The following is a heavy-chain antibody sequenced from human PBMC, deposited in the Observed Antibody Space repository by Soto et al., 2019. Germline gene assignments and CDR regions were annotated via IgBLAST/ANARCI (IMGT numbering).Heavy chain of an antibody. D-gene: IGHD4-17*01. Sequence: VQLLESGGGLVQPGGSLRLSCAASGSSFSNHAMSWVRQAPGKGPEWVSTISGDGSTYYADSVKGRFTISRDNSLNPHYLQMNSLRAEDTDVYYGATDPHNYGDYNWFDPWGQGTLVTVSS. J-gene: IGHJ5*02. CDR1: GSSFSNHA. CDR3: ATDPHNYGDYNWFDP. CDR2: ISGDGST. V-gene: IGHV3-23*01.